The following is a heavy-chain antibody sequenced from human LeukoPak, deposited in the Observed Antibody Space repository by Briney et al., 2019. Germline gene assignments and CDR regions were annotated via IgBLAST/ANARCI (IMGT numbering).Heavy chain of an antibody. Sequence: ASVKVSCKVSGYTLTEISMHWVRQAPGKGLEWMGGFDPEDGETIYAQKFQGRVTMTEDTSTDTAYMELSSLRSEDKAVYYCATVKGSYYTSWGQGTLVTVSS. J-gene: IGHJ5*02. V-gene: IGHV1-24*01. CDR1: GYTLTEIS. D-gene: IGHD1-26*01. CDR2: FDPEDGET. CDR3: ATVKGSYYTS.